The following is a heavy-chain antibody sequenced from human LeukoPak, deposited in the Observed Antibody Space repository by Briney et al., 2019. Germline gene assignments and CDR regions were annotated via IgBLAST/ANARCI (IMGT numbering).Heavy chain of an antibody. CDR2: ISGSGGST. CDR1: GFTFSNYA. D-gene: IGHD6-13*01. Sequence: GGSLRLSCAASGFTFSNYAMSWVRQAPGKGLEWVSAISGSGGSTYYADSVKGRFTISRDNSKNTLYLQMNSLRAEDTAVYYCVQQGAGYSSSFDYWGQGTLVIDSS. J-gene: IGHJ4*02. CDR3: VQQGAGYSSSFDY. V-gene: IGHV3-23*01.